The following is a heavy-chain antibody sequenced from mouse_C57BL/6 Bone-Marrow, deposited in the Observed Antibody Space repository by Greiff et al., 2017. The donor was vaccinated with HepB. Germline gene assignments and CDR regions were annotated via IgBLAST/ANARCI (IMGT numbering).Heavy chain of an antibody. CDR1: GYTFTSYW. D-gene: IGHD2-4*01. CDR2: IYPGSGST. V-gene: IGHV1-55*01. Sequence: VKLQQPGAELVKPGASVKMSCKASGYTFTSYWITWVKQRPGQGLEWIGDIYPGSGSTNYNEKFKSKATLTVDTSSSTAYMQLSSLTSEDSAVYYCARNGGLRRVFAYWGQGTLVTVSA. J-gene: IGHJ3*01. CDR3: ARNGGLRRVFAY.